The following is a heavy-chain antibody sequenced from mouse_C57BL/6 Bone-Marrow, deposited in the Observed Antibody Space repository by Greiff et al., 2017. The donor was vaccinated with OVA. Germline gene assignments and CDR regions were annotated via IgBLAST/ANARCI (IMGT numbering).Heavy chain of an antibody. CDR2: IWSGGST. J-gene: IGHJ1*03. CDR3: ARNRDGYYVYWYFDV. D-gene: IGHD2-3*01. CDR1: GFSLTSYG. V-gene: IGHV2-2*01. Sequence: VQVVESGPGLVQPSQSLSITCTVSGFSLTSYGVHWVRQSPGKGLEWLGVIWSGGSTDYNAAFISRLSISKDNSKSQVFFKMNSLQADDTAIYYCARNRDGYYVYWYFDVWGTGTTVTVSS.